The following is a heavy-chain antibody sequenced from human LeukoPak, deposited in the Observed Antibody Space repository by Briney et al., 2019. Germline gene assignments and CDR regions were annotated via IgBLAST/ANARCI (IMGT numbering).Heavy chain of an antibody. CDR2: IYSYGTT. J-gene: IGHJ4*02. Sequence: GGSLRLSCAASGFTVSSNYMTWVRRAPGKGLEWVSVIYSYGTTYYADSVKGRFTISRDNSKNTVFLQVNSLRVEDTAVYYCARESAPGYIDYWGQGTLVTVSS. CDR1: GFTVSSNY. CDR3: ARESAPGYIDY. V-gene: IGHV3-66*01. D-gene: IGHD6-13*01.